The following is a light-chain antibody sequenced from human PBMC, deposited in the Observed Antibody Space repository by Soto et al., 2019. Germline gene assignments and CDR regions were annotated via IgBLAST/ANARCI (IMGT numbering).Light chain of an antibody. J-gene: IGLJ1*01. V-gene: IGLV2-14*01. CDR3: SSYTRFSTYV. CDR2: EVN. Sequence: QSALTQPPSVSGSPGQSITISCTGGLGIYNYVSWYQQHPGKVPKLLIYEVNNRPSGISDRFSGSKSGDTASLTISGLQAEDAADYYCSSYTRFSTYVFGTGTKVTVL. CDR1: GLGIYNY.